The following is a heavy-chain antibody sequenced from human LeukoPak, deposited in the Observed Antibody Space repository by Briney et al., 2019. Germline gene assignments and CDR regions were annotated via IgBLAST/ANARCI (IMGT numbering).Heavy chain of an antibody. CDR3: ARPGVTPDTNWFDS. D-gene: IGHD5-18*01. V-gene: IGHV1-2*02. CDR2: INPNGGGT. J-gene: IGHJ5*01. Sequence: ASVKVSCKASGYTFTDYYMHWLRQAPGQGLEWMGWINPNGGGTNYVQKFQGRVTMTRDTSISTVYVELSRLTSYDTAVYYCARPGVTPDTNWFDSWGQGTLVTVSS. CDR1: GYTFTDYY.